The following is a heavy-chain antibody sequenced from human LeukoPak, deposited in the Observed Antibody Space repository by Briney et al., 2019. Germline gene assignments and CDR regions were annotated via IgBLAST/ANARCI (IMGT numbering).Heavy chain of an antibody. V-gene: IGHV1-2*02. CDR1: GYTFTGYY. CDR3: ASRSGLRLGELSLY. J-gene: IGHJ4*02. D-gene: IGHD3-16*02. CDR2: INPNSGGT. Sequence: ASVKVSCKASGYTFTGYYMHWVRQAPGQGLEWMGWINPNSGGTNYAQKFQGRVTMTRDTPISTAYMELSRLRSDDTAVYYCASRSGLRLGELSLYWGQGTLVTVSS.